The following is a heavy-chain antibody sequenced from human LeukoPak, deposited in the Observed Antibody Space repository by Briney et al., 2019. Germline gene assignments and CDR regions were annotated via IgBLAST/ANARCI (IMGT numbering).Heavy chain of an antibody. CDR1: GFTVNSNY. J-gene: IGHJ5*02. CDR3: ARDDIAAGGTTDL. D-gene: IGHD6-13*01. CDR2: IYSGGRT. V-gene: IGHV3-53*01. Sequence: GGSLRLSCAASGFTVNSNYMSWVRQAPGKGLEWVSVIYSGGRTYYADSVKGRFTVSRDNSKNTLYLQMNSLRAEDTAVYYCARDDIAAGGTTDLWGQGTLVTVSS.